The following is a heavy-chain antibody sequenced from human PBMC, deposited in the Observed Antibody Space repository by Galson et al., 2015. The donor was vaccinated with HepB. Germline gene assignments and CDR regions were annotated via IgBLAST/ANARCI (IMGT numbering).Heavy chain of an antibody. Sequence: SLRLSCAASGFTFSSYAVSWVRQAPGKGLECVSAITCRGEYTYYADSVKGRFTISRDNSKNTLYLQMNSLRAEDTAVYYCAKAYNLEVRVYDYWGQGTLVTVSS. J-gene: IGHJ4*02. D-gene: IGHD1-1*01. CDR1: GFTFSSYA. V-gene: IGHV3-23*01. CDR2: ITCRGEYT. CDR3: AKAYNLEVRVYDY.